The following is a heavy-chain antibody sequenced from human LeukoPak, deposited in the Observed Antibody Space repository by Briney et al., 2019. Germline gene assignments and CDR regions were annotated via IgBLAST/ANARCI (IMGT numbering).Heavy chain of an antibody. V-gene: IGHV3-15*01. D-gene: IGHD5-18*01. Sequence: GGSLRLSCAASAFTFNNAWMGWVRQAPGKGLEWVGRIKSKTYGGTADYAAPVKGRFTISRDDSKNTLYLQMNSLKTEDTAVYYCTTEGFSYGYHSFDIWGQGTMVTVSS. CDR2: IKSKTYGGTA. CDR1: AFTFNNAW. CDR3: TTEGFSYGYHSFDI. J-gene: IGHJ3*02.